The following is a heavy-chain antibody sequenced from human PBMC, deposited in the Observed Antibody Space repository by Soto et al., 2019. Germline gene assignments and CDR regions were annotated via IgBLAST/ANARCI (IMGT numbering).Heavy chain of an antibody. CDR1: GGTFSSYA. CDR2: IIPIFGTA. V-gene: IGHV1-69*06. Sequence: ASVKVSCKASGGTFSSYAISWVRQAPGQGLEWMGGIIPIFGTANYAQKFQGRVTITADKSTSTAYMELSSLRSEDTAVYYCARAYSGYDRYFDYWGQGTLVTVSS. J-gene: IGHJ4*02. D-gene: IGHD5-12*01. CDR3: ARAYSGYDRYFDY.